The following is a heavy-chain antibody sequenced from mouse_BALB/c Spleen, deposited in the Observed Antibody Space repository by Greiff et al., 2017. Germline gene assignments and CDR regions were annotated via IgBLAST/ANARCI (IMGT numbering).Heavy chain of an antibody. D-gene: IGHD2-12*01. CDR3: ARDTRFAY. CDR1: GYPFTSYV. V-gene: IGHV1-14*01. Sequence: EVQLQQSGPELVKPGASVKMSCKASGYPFTSYVIHWVKQKPGQGLEWIGYINPYNDGTKYNEKFKGRATLTSDKSSNTAYMELSSLTSEDSAIYYCARDTRFAYWGQGTLVTVSA. J-gene: IGHJ3*01. CDR2: INPYNDGT.